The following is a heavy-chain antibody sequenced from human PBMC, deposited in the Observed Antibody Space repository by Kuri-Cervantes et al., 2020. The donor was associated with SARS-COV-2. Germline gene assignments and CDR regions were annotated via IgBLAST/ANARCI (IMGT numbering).Heavy chain of an antibody. CDR3: ARPYCSSTTCYDGTFDS. Sequence: SVKVSCKASGGTFSSYAVAWVRQAPGQGLEWMGRIIPLFGTTIYAQKFRGRVTITADKSTNTAYMELSSLRSEDTAVYYCARPYCSSTTCYDGTFDSWGQGTLVTVSS. V-gene: IGHV1-69*06. CDR1: GGTFSSYA. D-gene: IGHD2-2*01. CDR2: IIPLFGTT. J-gene: IGHJ4*02.